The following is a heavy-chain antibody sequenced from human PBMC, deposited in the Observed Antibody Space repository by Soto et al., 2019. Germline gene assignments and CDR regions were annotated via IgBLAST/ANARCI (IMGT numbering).Heavy chain of an antibody. V-gene: IGHV4-4*02. CDR1: SGSITSSNW. D-gene: IGHD6-13*01. Sequence: SETLSLTCGISSGSITSSNWWSWVRQPPGKGLEWIGEIYHGGSTNYNPSLKSRLTISVDKSQNQFSLRLNSVTAADTAVYFCASHLIMPGTRGFDYWGQGSLVTVSS. J-gene: IGHJ4*02. CDR3: ASHLIMPGTRGFDY. CDR2: IYHGGST.